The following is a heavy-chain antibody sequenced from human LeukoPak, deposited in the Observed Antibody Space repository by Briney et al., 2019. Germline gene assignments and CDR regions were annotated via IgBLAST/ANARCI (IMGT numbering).Heavy chain of an antibody. D-gene: IGHD1-1*01. J-gene: IGHJ5*02. CDR2: INSDGSST. CDR1: GFTFSSYW. CDR3: ARENDGGWFDP. Sequence: GGSLRLSCAASGFTFSSYWMHWVRQAPGKGLVWVSRINSDGSSTSYADSVKGRFTISRDNAMNTLYLQMNSLRAEDTAVYYCARENDGGWFDPWGQGTLVTVSS. V-gene: IGHV3-74*01.